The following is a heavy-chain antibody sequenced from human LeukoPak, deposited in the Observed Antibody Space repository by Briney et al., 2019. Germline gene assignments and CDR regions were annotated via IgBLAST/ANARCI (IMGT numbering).Heavy chain of an antibody. CDR2: IYYSGST. CDR3: ARTPGWDPDYFGY. CDR1: GGSVSSGSYY. D-gene: IGHD3-9*01. V-gene: IGHV4-61*01. J-gene: IGHJ4*02. Sequence: PSETLSLTCTVSGGSVSSGSYYWSWIRQPPGKGLEWIGYIYYSGSTNYNPSLKSRVTISVDTSKNQFSLKLSSVTAADTAVYYCARTPGWDPDYFGYWGQGTLVTVSS.